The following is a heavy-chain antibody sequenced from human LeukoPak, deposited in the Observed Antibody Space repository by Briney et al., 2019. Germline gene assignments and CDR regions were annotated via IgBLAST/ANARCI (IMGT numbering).Heavy chain of an antibody. CDR3: ARGGYYDSGRYYYVHS. CDR2: ISYSGTT. CDR1: AGSIIGYY. J-gene: IGHJ4*02. V-gene: IGHV4-59*01. Sequence: PSETLSLTCNVSAGSIIGYYWSWIRQPPGKGLEWIGYISYSGTTTYNPSLKSRVTMSVDTSKTQFSLNVSSVTAADTAVYYCARGGYYDSGRYYYVHSWGQGTLVTVSS. D-gene: IGHD3-22*01.